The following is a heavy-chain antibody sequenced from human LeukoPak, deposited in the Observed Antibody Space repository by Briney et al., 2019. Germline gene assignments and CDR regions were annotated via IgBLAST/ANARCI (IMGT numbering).Heavy chain of an antibody. Sequence: GGSLRLSCAASGFTFSSYSMNWVRQAPGKGLEWVSAISASGRTPDYADSVKGRFTVSRDNSENTLYLQMDSLTAEDSAVYYCAKDPGDHNYWGQGTLVTVSS. J-gene: IGHJ4*02. CDR1: GFTFSSYS. V-gene: IGHV3-23*01. CDR3: AKDPGDHNY. D-gene: IGHD2-21*01. CDR2: ISASGRTP.